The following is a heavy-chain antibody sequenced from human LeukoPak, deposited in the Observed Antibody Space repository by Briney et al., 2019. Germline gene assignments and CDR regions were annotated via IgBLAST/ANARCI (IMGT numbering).Heavy chain of an antibody. CDR1: GGSISSSNW. CDR2: IYHSGST. Sequence: PSETLSLTCAVSGGSISSSNWWSWVRQPPGKGLEWIGEIYHSGSTNYNPSLKSRVTISVDTSKNQFSLKLSSVTAADTAVYYCARHRNNHYSIKPYFDYWGQGTLVTVSS. D-gene: IGHD1-14*01. J-gene: IGHJ4*02. CDR3: ARHRNNHYSIKPYFDY. V-gene: IGHV4-4*02.